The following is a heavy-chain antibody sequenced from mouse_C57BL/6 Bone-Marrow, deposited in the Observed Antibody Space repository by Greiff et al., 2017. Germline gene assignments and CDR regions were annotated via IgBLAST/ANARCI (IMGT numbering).Heavy chain of an antibody. CDR1: GFTFSDFY. J-gene: IGHJ1*03. CDR3: ARDAVHYYGSSYDWYFDV. V-gene: IGHV7-1*01. CDR2: SRNKANDYTT. Sequence: EVQLVESGGGLVQSGRSLRLSCATSGFTFSDFYMEWVRQAPGKGLEWIAASRNKANDYTTEYSASVKGRFIVSRDTSQSILYLQMNALRAEDTAMYYCARDAVHYYGSSYDWYFDVWGTGTTVTVSS. D-gene: IGHD1-1*01.